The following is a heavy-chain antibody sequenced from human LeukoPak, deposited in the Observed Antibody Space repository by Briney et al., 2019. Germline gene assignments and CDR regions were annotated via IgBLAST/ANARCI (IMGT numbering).Heavy chain of an antibody. Sequence: PGGSLRLSCAALGFTFNSYWMHWVRQAPGKGLVWVSRINSDGSSTNYADSVKGRFTISRDDSKNTLYLQMNSLRAEDTAVYYCVKDLGRYRNNCFDYWGQGTLVTVSS. V-gene: IGHV3-74*01. CDR2: INSDGSST. D-gene: IGHD1-26*01. J-gene: IGHJ4*02. CDR1: GFTFNSYW. CDR3: VKDLGRYRNNCFDY.